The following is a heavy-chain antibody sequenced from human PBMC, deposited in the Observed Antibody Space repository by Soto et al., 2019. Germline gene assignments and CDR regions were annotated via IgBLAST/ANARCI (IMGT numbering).Heavy chain of an antibody. CDR2: IYPGDSDT. Sequence: PGESLKISCXGSGYSFTSYWIGWVRQMPGKGLEWMGIIYPGDSDTRYSPSFQGQVTISADKSISTAYLQWSSLKASDTAMYYCARHYCSSTSCYPVYYYYYGMGVWGQGTTVTVSS. CDR3: ARHYCSSTSCYPVYYYYYGMGV. V-gene: IGHV5-51*01. D-gene: IGHD2-2*01. CDR1: GYSFTSYW. J-gene: IGHJ6*02.